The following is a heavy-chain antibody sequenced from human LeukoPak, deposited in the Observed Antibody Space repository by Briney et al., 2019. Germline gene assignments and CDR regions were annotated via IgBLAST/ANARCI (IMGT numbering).Heavy chain of an antibody. CDR1: GYTFTGYY. D-gene: IGHD6-19*01. J-gene: IGHJ4*02. Sequence: EASVKVSCKASGYTFTGYYMHWVRQAPGQGLEWMGWINPNSGGTNYAQKFQGRVTMTRDTSISTAYMELSRLRSDDTAVYYCARVAQQWLPNPYYFDYWGQGTLVTVSS. CDR3: ARVAQQWLPNPYYFDY. CDR2: INPNSGGT. V-gene: IGHV1-2*02.